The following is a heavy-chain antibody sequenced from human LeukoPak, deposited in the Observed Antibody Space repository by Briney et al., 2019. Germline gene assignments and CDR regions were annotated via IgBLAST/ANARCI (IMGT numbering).Heavy chain of an antibody. D-gene: IGHD2-2*01. CDR3: AKGRYCDSTTCAYHGLDV. V-gene: IGHV3-53*04. CDR1: GFTVSTNC. CDR2: IYSGGTT. J-gene: IGHJ6*02. Sequence: PGGSLRLSCAASGFTVSTNCMTWVRPAPGKGLEWVSTIYSGGTTYYADSVMGRFTISRHNSRNTLYLQMNSLRAEDTAVYYCAKGRYCDSTTCAYHGLDVWGQGTTVTVSS.